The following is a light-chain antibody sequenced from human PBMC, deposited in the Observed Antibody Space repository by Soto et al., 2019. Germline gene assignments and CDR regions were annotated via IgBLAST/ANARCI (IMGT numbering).Light chain of an antibody. J-gene: IGKJ2*01. CDR1: QGINSW. CDR3: QPYNSYSMYI. Sequence: DIQMTQSPSTLSASVGDRVTITCRASQGINSWLAWYQQKPGKAPKLLIYDASSLESGVPSRFSGSGSGTEFTLTISSLQPDDFATYYCQPYNSYSMYIFGQGTKLEIK. V-gene: IGKV1-5*01. CDR2: DAS.